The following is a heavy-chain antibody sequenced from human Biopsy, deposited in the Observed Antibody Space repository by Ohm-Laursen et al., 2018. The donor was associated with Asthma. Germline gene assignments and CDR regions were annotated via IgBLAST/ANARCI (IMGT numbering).Heavy chain of an antibody. CDR3: VKDHSAGYYYFDD. Sequence: SIRLSCAASGFTFSSYSMHWVRQAPGRGPEYVSFIATDGSNKFYADSVKGRFTVSRDNSKHTLYLHMTGLRADDTGVYYCVKDHSAGYYYFDDWGQGAQVTVSS. V-gene: IGHV3-64D*08. D-gene: IGHD2-21*01. J-gene: IGHJ4*02. CDR2: IATDGSNK. CDR1: GFTFSSYS.